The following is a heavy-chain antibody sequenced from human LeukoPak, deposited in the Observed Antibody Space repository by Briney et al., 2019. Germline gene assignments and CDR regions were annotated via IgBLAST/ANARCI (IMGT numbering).Heavy chain of an antibody. D-gene: IGHD3-16*01. V-gene: IGHV3-21*01. J-gene: IGHJ4*02. CDR2: ISSSSSYI. CDR3: ARDRGSPLIDY. CDR1: GFTFSSSS. Sequence: GGSLRLSCAASGFTFSSSSMNWVRQAPGKGLEWVSSISSSSSYIFYADSVKGRFTISRDDAKNSLYLQMNSLRAEDTALYYCARDRGSPLIDYWGQGTLVTVSS.